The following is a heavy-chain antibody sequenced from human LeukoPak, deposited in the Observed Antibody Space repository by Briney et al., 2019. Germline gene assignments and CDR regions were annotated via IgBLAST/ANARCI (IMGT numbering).Heavy chain of an antibody. Sequence: SQTLSLTCAISEDSVSSNSATWSWIRQSPSRGLEWLARTYYKSKWYNDYAVSVKSRITINPDTSKNQFSLHLNSVTPEDTAVYYCVGTVTGRGGFDYWGQGTLVTVSS. V-gene: IGHV6-1*01. CDR1: EDSVSSNSAT. D-gene: IGHD6-19*01. CDR2: TYYKSKWYN. CDR3: VGTVTGRGGFDY. J-gene: IGHJ4*02.